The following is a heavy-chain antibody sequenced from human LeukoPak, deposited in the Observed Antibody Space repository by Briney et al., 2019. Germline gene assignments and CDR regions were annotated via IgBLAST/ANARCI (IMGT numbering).Heavy chain of an antibody. J-gene: IGHJ4*02. D-gene: IGHD2-21*02. CDR2: IKQDGSEK. Sequence: SGGSLRLSCAASGFTFSSYWMSWVRQAPGKGLEWVANIKQDGSEKYYVDSVKGRFTISRDNAKNSLYLQMNSLRAEDTAVYYCARDLGTYCGGDCYSELDYWGQGTLVTVSS. CDR3: ARDLGTYCGGDCYSELDY. V-gene: IGHV3-7*01. CDR1: GFTFSSYW.